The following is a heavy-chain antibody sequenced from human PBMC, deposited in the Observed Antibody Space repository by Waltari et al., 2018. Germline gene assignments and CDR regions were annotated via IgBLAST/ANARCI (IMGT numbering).Heavy chain of an antibody. J-gene: IGHJ6*03. V-gene: IGHV4-59*01. Sequence: QVQLQESGPGLVKPSETLSLTCTVSGGSISSYYWSWIRQPPGKGLEWIGYIYYRGSTNYNPSLKSRVTISVDTSKNQFSLKLSSVTAADTAVYYCASKTIFGTYYYMDVWGKGTTVTVSS. CDR2: IYYRGST. D-gene: IGHD3-3*01. CDR3: ASKTIFGTYYYMDV. CDR1: GGSISSYY.